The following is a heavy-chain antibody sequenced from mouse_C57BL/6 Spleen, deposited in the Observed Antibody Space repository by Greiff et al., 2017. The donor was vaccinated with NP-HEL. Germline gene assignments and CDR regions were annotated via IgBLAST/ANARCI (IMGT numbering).Heavy chain of an antibody. V-gene: IGHV5-17*01. CDR3: AATDGYYGYFDV. D-gene: IGHD2-3*01. J-gene: IGHJ1*03. CDR2: ISSGSSTI. CDR1: GFTFSDYG. Sequence: EVQVVESGGGLVKPGGSLKLSCAASGFTFSDYGMHWVRQAPEKGLEWVAYISSGSSTIYYADTVKGRFTISRDNAKNTLFLQMTSLRSEDTAMYYCAATDGYYGYFDVWGTGTTVTVSS.